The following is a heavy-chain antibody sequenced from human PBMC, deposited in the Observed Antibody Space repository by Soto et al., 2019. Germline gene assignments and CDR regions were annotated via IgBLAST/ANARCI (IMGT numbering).Heavy chain of an antibody. V-gene: IGHV4-59*01. CDR2: IYYSGNT. CDR1: GGSISSYY. J-gene: IGHJ4*02. CDR3: AREYNYDSSGIGFDS. Sequence: SETLSLTCTVSGGSISSYYWSWIRQPPGKGLEWIGYIYYSGNTNYNPSLKSRVTISVDTSRGQFSLRLSSVTAADTAVYYCAREYNYDSSGIGFDSWGQGTLVTVSS. D-gene: IGHD3-22*01.